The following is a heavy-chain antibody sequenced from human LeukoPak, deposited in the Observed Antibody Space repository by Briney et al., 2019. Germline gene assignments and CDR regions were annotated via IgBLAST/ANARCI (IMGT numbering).Heavy chain of an antibody. J-gene: IGHJ4*02. CDR1: DGSISSSSYY. CDR2: TYYSGST. Sequence: NPSETLSLTCTVSDGSISSSSYYWGWIRQPPGKGLEWIGSTYYSGSTYSNPSFKSRVTISVDTSKNQFSLKLSSVTAADTAVYYCARQVYSGTHYFDYWGQGTLVTVSS. D-gene: IGHD1-26*01. V-gene: IGHV4-39*01. CDR3: ARQVYSGTHYFDY.